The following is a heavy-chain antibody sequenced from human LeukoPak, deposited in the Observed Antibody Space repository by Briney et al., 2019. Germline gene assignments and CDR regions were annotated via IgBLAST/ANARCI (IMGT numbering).Heavy chain of an antibody. Sequence: SDTLSLTCTVSGGSFSNYYWSWIRQPAGKGLEWIGRIYTSGRNNYNPSVTSRVTMSVDTSNNQFSLKLTSVTAADTAVYYCARQPPQYYGMDVWGQGTTVTVSS. CDR1: GGSFSNYY. J-gene: IGHJ6*02. CDR2: IYTSGRN. CDR3: ARQPPQYYGMDV. V-gene: IGHV4-4*07. D-gene: IGHD1-14*01.